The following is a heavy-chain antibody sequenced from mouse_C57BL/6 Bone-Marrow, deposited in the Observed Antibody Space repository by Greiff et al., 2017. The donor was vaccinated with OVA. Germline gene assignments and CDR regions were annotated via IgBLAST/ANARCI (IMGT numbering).Heavy chain of an antibody. V-gene: IGHV1-47*01. D-gene: IGHD1-1*01. CDR3: ARGYYGSSYLWYFDV. CDR1: GYTFTTYP. J-gene: IGHJ1*03. Sequence: VQLQQSGAELVKPGASVKMSCKASGYTFTTYPIEWMKQTHGKSLEWIGNFHPYNDDTKYNEKFKGKATLTVEKSSSTVYLELSRLTSDDSAVYYCARGYYGSSYLWYFDVWGTGTTVTVSS. CDR2: FHPYNDDT.